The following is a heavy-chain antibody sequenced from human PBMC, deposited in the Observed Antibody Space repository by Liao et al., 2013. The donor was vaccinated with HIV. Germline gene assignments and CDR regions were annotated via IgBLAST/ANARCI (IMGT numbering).Heavy chain of an antibody. Sequence: QVQLQQWGAGLLKPSETLSLTCAVYGGSFSGYYWSWIRQPPGKGLEWIGEINDSGSTNYNPSLKSRVTISVDTSKNQFSLKLSSVTAADTAVFYXAREAGAVTGSGHAFDIWGQGTMVTVSS. V-gene: IGHV4-34*01. CDR3: AREAGAVTGSGHAFDI. CDR1: GGSFSGYY. D-gene: IGHD6-19*01. CDR2: INDSGST. J-gene: IGHJ3*02.